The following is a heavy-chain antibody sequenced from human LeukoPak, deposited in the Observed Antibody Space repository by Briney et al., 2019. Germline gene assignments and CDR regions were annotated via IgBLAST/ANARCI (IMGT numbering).Heavy chain of an antibody. CDR2: INPKSGGT. Sequence: ASVKVSCKASGYTFTDYYVHWVRQAPGQGLEWMGWINPKSGGTYYAQSFQGRVTMTRDTSINTAFVELRRLRFDDTAVYYCATRRPYCIDGVCFTAFDYWGQGTLVTVSS. CDR1: GYTFTDYY. CDR3: ATRRPYCIDGVCFTAFDY. V-gene: IGHV1-2*02. D-gene: IGHD2-8*01. J-gene: IGHJ4*02.